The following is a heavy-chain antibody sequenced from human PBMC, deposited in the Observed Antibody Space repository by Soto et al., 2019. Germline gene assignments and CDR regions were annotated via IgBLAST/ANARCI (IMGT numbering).Heavy chain of an antibody. J-gene: IGHJ6*02. CDR2: IWYDGSNK. CDR3: ARVYGSFSFHYYYYGMDV. Sequence: PGGSLRLSCAASGFPFSSYGMHWVRQAPGKGLEWVAVIWYDGSNKYYADSVKGRFTISRDNSKNTLYLQMNSLRAEDTAVYYCARVYGSFSFHYYYYGMDVWGQGTTVTVSS. CDR1: GFPFSSYG. D-gene: IGHD3-10*01. V-gene: IGHV3-33*01.